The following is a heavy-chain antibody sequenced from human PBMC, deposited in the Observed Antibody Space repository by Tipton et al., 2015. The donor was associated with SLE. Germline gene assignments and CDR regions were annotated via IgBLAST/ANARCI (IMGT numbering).Heavy chain of an antibody. D-gene: IGHD2-8*01. CDR1: GYSISSGYY. Sequence: TLSLTCAVSGYSISSGYYWGWIRQPPGKGLEWIGSIYHSGSTYYNPSLKSRVTISVDTSKNQFSLKLSSVTAADTAVYYCARHSRMVYWGQGTLVTVSS. J-gene: IGHJ4*02. CDR3: ARHSRMVY. CDR2: IYHSGST. V-gene: IGHV4-38-2*01.